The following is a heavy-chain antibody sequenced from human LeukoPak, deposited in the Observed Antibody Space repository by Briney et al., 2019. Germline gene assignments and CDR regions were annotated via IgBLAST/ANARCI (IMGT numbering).Heavy chain of an antibody. CDR3: ARDRGYFDN. Sequence: KPGGSLRLSCAASGFTFSIYSMNWVRQAPGKGLEWLSSITSSSNYIYYADSVKGRFTISRDNVQNSLYLQMNSLRAEDTATYYCARDRGYFDNWGQGTLVTVSS. J-gene: IGHJ4*02. CDR1: GFTFSIYS. CDR2: ITSSSNYI. V-gene: IGHV3-21*01.